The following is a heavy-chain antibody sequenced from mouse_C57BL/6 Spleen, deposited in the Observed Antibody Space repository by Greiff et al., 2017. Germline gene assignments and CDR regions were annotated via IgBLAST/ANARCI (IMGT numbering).Heavy chain of an antibody. Sequence: QVQLQQPGTELVKPGASVKLSCKASGYTFTSYWMHWVKQRPGQGLEWIGKINPSNGGTNYNEKFKSKATLTVDKSSSTAYMQLSSLTSEDSAVYYCARVSELGRFYFDVWGTGTTVTVSS. V-gene: IGHV1-53*01. CDR1: GYTFTSYW. J-gene: IGHJ1*03. CDR2: INPSNGGT. D-gene: IGHD3-1*01. CDR3: ARVSELGRFYFDV.